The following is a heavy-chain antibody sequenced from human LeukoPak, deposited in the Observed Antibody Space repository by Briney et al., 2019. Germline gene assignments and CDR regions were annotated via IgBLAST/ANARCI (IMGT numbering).Heavy chain of an antibody. J-gene: IGHJ3*02. D-gene: IGHD3-22*01. CDR2: IYYSGST. Sequence: PSETLSLTCTVSGGSISSSSYYWGWIRQPPGKGLEWIGSIYYSGSTYYNPSLKSRVTISVDTSKNQFSLKLSSVTAADTAVYYCARDSRDSSGYYYPGDAFDIWGQGTMVTVSS. CDR1: GGSISSSSYY. CDR3: ARDSRDSSGYYYPGDAFDI. V-gene: IGHV4-39*07.